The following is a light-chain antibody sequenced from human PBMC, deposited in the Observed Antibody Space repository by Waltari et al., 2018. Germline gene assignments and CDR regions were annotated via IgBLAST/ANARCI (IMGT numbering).Light chain of an antibody. J-gene: IGKJ1*01. CDR3: QKYVSLPAT. CDR1: QSVGKS. V-gene: IGKV3-20*01. CDR2: DAS. Sequence: EIVLTQSPGTLSLSPGERATLSCRASQSVGKSLAWYQQKPVQAPRLLIYDASSRATGIPDRFSGSGFGTDFSLTISRLEPEDFAVYYCQKYVSLPATFGQGTKVEIK.